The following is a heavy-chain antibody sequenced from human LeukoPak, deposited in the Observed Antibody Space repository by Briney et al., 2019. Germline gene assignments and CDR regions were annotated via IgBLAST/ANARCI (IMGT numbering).Heavy chain of an antibody. Sequence: GGSLRLSXAASGFTFSSYAMSWVRQPPGKGLEWVSAISGSGGSTYFADSVKGRFTISRDNSKNTLYLQMNSLRAEDTAVYYCAKFTRADYVWGSYVDYWGQGTLVTVSS. D-gene: IGHD3-16*01. V-gene: IGHV3-23*01. CDR2: ISGSGGST. J-gene: IGHJ4*02. CDR1: GFTFSSYA. CDR3: AKFTRADYVWGSYVDY.